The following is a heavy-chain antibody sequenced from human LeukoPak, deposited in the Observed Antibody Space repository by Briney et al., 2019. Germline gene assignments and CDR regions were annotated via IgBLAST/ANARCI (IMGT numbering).Heavy chain of an antibody. J-gene: IGHJ6*02. D-gene: IGHD2-2*01. CDR2: IYSGGST. V-gene: IGHV3-66*01. Sequence: PGGPLRLSCAASGFTVSSNYMSWVRQAPGKGLEWVSVIYSGGSTYYADSVKGRFTISRDNSKNTLYLQMNSLRAEDTAVYYCAIGGCSSTSCYVGGMDVWGQGTTVTVSS. CDR1: GFTVSSNY. CDR3: AIGGCSSTSCYVGGMDV.